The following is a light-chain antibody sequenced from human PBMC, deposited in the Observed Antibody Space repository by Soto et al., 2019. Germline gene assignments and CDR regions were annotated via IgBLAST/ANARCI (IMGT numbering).Light chain of an antibody. Sequence: QSALTQPASVSGSPGQSITISCTGTSSDIGRYDYVSWYQQFPGKAPKLMIYRVINRPSGVSNRFSGFKSGSTASLTISGLQAEDEADYYCSSYTTSNTLVFGGGTKLTVL. CDR3: SSYTTSNTLV. V-gene: IGLV2-14*03. J-gene: IGLJ2*01. CDR1: SSDIGRYDY. CDR2: RVI.